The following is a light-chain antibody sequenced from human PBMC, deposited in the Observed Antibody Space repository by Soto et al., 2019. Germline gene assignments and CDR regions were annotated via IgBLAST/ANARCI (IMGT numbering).Light chain of an antibody. J-gene: IGKJ5*01. CDR1: QRISSTY. V-gene: IGKV3-20*01. CDR2: DAS. Sequence: EIVVTQSPGTLSLSPGESATLSCRASQRISSTYLAWYHQKRGQAPRLLIYDASSRATGISDRFSGSGSGTDFTLTISRLEPEDFGVYYCQQYAKSPLYTFGQGTRLEIK. CDR3: QQYAKSPLYT.